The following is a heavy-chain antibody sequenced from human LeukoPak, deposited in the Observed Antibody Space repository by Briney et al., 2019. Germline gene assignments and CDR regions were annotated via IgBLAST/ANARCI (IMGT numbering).Heavy chain of an antibody. Sequence: SETLSLTCTVSGDSVSSGSSHWSWIRQPPGKGLEWIGYIYYSGSTNYNPSLKSRVTISVDTSKNQFSLKLSSVTAADTAVYYCARSTFGWFDPWGQGTLVTVSS. CDR2: IYYSGST. V-gene: IGHV4-61*01. D-gene: IGHD2/OR15-2a*01. CDR3: ARSTFGWFDP. CDR1: GDSVSSGSSH. J-gene: IGHJ5*02.